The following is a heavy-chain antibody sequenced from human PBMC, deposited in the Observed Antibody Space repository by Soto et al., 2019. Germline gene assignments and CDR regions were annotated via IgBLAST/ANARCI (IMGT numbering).Heavy chain of an antibody. CDR1: GFSLSTSGVG. V-gene: IGHV2-5*02. J-gene: IGHJ5*02. CDR3: ELDRGSGYWFDP. CDR2: IYWGDDK. D-gene: IGHD2-15*01. Sequence: QITLKESGPTLVKPTQTLTLTCTFSGFSLSTSGVGVRWIRQPPGKALEWLALIYWGDDKRYSPSLKSRLTITKDTSKNQVDLTMINMDPVDTATYYCELDRGSGYWFDPWGQGTPVTVSS.